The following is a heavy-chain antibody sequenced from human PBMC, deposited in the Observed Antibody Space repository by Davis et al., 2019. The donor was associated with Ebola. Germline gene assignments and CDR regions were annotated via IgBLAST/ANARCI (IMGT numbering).Heavy chain of an antibody. CDR3: ARGWELLTHFDF. J-gene: IGHJ4*02. Sequence: GESLKIFCAASGFTFSSYAMHWVRQAPGKGLEWVAVLSYDGGKKYHADSVKGRFTISRDNSENTLYLQMNSLRPEDTAMYYCARGWELLTHFDFWGQGTLVTVSS. V-gene: IGHV3-30-3*01. CDR1: GFTFSSYA. D-gene: IGHD1-26*01. CDR2: LSYDGGKK.